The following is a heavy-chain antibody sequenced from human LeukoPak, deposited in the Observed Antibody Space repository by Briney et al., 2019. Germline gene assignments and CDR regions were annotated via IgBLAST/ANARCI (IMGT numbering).Heavy chain of an antibody. CDR1: GGSISSSSYY. J-gene: IGHJ6*04. V-gene: IGHV4-39*07. Sequence: EPSETLSLTCSVSGGSISSSSYYWGWIRQPPGKGLEWIGNIYYSGSTYYNPSLKSRVTISVDTSKNQFSLKLSSVTAADTAVYYCARGSADVWGKGTTVTISS. CDR3: ARGSADV. CDR2: IYYSGST.